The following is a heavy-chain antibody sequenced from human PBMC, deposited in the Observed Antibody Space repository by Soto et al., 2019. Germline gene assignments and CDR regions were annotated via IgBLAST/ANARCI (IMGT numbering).Heavy chain of an antibody. CDR2: INSDGSST. D-gene: IGHD6-13*01. V-gene: IGHV3-74*01. J-gene: IGHJ6*03. Sequence: GSLRLSCAASGFTFSSYWMHWVRQAPGKGLVWVSRINSDGSSTSYADSVKGRFTISRDNAKNTLYLQMNSLRAEDTAVYYCASQGSPSSNYYYYMDVWGKGTTLTVSS. CDR1: GFTFSSYW. CDR3: ASQGSPSSNYYYYMDV.